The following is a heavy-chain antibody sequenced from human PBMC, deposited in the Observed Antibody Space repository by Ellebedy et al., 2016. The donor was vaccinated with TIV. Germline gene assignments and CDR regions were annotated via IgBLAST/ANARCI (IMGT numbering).Heavy chain of an antibody. CDR2: IYYSGST. CDR1: GGSIDSSSTY. CDR3: ARWFGELLYVRWFDP. D-gene: IGHD3-10*01. V-gene: IGHV4-39*01. Sequence: LRLSCTVSGGSIDSSSTYWGWIRQPPGTGLEWIGSIYYSGSTFYNPSLKSRVTISVDTSKSQFSLKLSSVTAADTAVYYCARWFGELLYVRWFDPWGQGTLVTVSS. J-gene: IGHJ5*02.